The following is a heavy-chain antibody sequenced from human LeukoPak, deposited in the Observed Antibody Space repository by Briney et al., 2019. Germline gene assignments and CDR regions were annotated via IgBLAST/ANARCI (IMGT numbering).Heavy chain of an antibody. V-gene: IGHV3-48*04. CDR2: ISSGSSTI. CDR3: ARETQYYFDS. CDR1: GFTFSGYS. Sequence: GGSLRLSCAASGFTFSGYSMTWVRQAPGKGLEWVSYISSGSSTISYADSVKGRFTISRDNAKNSLYLQMNSLRAEDTAVYYCARETQYYFDSWGQGTLVTVSS. J-gene: IGHJ4*02.